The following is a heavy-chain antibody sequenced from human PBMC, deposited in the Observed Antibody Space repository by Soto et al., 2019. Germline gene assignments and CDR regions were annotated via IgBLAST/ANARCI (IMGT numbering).Heavy chain of an antibody. CDR2: INVQSGDT. J-gene: IGHJ6*02. CDR1: GYTFTDYY. CDR3: ARDFWRYPLPGMDV. V-gene: IGHV1-2*02. Sequence: QAQLMQVGGEVKKPGASVKVSCKASGYTFTDYYLQWVRQAAGQELEWMGWINVQSGDTNYAQKFQGRVTMTRDTSIDTAYLELRSLRSDDTAVYYCARDFWRYPLPGMDVWGQGTTVTVS. D-gene: IGHD3-3*01.